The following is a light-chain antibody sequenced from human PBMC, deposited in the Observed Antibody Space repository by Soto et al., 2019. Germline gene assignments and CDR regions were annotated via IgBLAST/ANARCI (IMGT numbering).Light chain of an antibody. V-gene: IGKV3-20*01. CDR2: GAS. CDR1: QSVSSSY. CDR3: QQYGSSPSIT. Sequence: EIVLTQSPGTLSLSPGERATLSCRASQSVSSSYLAWYQQKPGQAPRLLIYGASSRATGIPDRFSGSGSGTDFTLTISRLEPEYFSVYYCQQYGSSPSITCGQGTRLEIK. J-gene: IGKJ5*01.